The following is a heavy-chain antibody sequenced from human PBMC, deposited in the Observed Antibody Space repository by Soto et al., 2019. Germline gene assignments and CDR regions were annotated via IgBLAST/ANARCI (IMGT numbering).Heavy chain of an antibody. CDR2: INAGNGNT. Sequence: GASVKVSCKASGYTFNSYAMHWVRQAPGQRLEWMGWINAGNGNTNYAQKLQGRVTMTTDTSTSTAYMELRSLRSDDTAVYYCARALRFLAKDSDYWGQGTLVNVSS. J-gene: IGHJ4*02. V-gene: IGHV1-3*01. CDR3: ARALRFLAKDSDY. CDR1: GYTFNSYA. D-gene: IGHD3-3*01.